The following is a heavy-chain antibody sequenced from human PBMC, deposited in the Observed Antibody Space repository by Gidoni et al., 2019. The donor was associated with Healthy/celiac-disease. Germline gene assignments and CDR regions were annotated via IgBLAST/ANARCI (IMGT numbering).Heavy chain of an antibody. CDR1: GGTFSSYA. V-gene: IGHV1-69*01. Sequence: QVQLVQSGAEVKKPGSSVKVSCKASGGTFSSYAISWVRQAPGQGLEWMGGIIPIFGTANYAQKFQGRVTITADESTSTAYMELSSLRSEDTAVYYCAAYCSSTSCYAGDAFDIWGQGTMVTVSS. D-gene: IGHD2-2*01. CDR2: IIPIFGTA. J-gene: IGHJ3*02. CDR3: AAYCSSTSCYAGDAFDI.